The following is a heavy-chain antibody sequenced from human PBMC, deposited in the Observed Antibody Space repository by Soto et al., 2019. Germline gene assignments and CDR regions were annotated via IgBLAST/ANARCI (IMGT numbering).Heavy chain of an antibody. J-gene: IGHJ5*02. D-gene: IGHD3-16*01. CDR3: AGGRNFVFPSSGFDP. CDR2: ISAYNGHT. V-gene: IGHV1-18*01. CDR1: GYTFTSFA. Sequence: QVNLVQSGAEVKKPGASVKVSCKASGYTFTSFAISWLRQAPGQGLEWMGWISAYNGHTNYTSKFQGRVTMTTDTSTNTAYMELRSRRSDDTAVYYCAGGRNFVFPSSGFDPWGQGTLVTVSS.